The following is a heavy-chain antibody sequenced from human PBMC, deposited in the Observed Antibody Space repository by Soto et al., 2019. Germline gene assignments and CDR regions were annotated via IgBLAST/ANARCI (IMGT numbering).Heavy chain of an antibody. J-gene: IGHJ4*02. V-gene: IGHV1-46*01. Sequence: ASVKVSCKASGYTFTSYYMHWVRQAPGQGLEWMGIINPSGGSTSYAQKFQGRVTMTRDTSTSTVYMELSSLRSEDTAVYYCARDSPRSVAARPQPGYYFDYWGQGTLVTVSS. CDR3: ARDSPRSVAARPQPGYYFDY. D-gene: IGHD6-6*01. CDR1: GYTFTSYY. CDR2: INPSGGST.